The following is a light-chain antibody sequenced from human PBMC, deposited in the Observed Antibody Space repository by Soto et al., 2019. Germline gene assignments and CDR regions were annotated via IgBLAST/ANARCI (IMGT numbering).Light chain of an antibody. J-gene: IGKJ3*01. CDR1: RDISND. CDR2: DAS. V-gene: IGKV1-33*01. CDR3: QQYDNLPFT. Sequence: DIQMTQSPSSLSASVGDRVTITCEASRDISNDLNWYEQKPGKAPKLLIYDASNLETGVPSRFSGSGSGTDFTFTISSLQPEDIATYYCQQYDNLPFTFGPGTKVDI.